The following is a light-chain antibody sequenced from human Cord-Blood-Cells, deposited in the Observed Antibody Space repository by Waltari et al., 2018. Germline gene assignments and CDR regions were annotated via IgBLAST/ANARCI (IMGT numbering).Light chain of an antibody. CDR2: LGS. J-gene: IGKJ1*01. CDR3: MQALQTPPWT. CDR1: QSLLHSNGYNY. Sequence: DIVMTQSPLSPPVRPGQPPPLYCRSSQSLLHSNGYNYLDWYLQKPGQSPQLLIYLGSNRASGVPDRFSGSGSGTDFTLKISRVEAEDVGVYYCMQALQTPPWTFGQGTKVEIK. V-gene: IGKV2-28*01.